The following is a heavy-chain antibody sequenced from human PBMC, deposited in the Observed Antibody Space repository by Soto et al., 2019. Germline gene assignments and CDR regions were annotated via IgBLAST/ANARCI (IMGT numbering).Heavy chain of an antibody. CDR1: GGSISSYY. D-gene: IGHD3-16*01. V-gene: IGHV4-59*08. CDR3: ARRYGSCFDY. CDR2: IYYSGST. J-gene: IGHJ4*02. Sequence: QVQLQESGPGLVKPSETLSLTCTFSGGSISSYYWSWIRQPPGKGLALIVYIYYSGSTNYNPSLKSRVNISVDTSKKQCSLKLSSATAADTAVYCFARRYGSCFDYWGQGTLGTVSS.